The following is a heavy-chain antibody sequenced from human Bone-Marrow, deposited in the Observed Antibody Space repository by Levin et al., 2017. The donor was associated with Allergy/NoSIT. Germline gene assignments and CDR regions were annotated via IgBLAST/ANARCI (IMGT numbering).Heavy chain of an antibody. CDR3: ARERTVVALDAVDI. Sequence: GESLKISCAASGFTFRNSHMNWVRQAPGKGLEWVSSISSNSNYIYYADSFEGRFTISRDNSKNALYLQMNSLRAEDTATYYCARERTVVALDAVDIWGQGTTVTVSS. D-gene: IGHD3-22*01. J-gene: IGHJ3*02. CDR1: GFTFRNSH. V-gene: IGHV3-21*06. CDR2: ISSNSNYI.